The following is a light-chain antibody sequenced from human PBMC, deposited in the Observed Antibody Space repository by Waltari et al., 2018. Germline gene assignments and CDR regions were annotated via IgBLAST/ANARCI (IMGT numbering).Light chain of an antibody. V-gene: IGKV3-20*01. CDR2: GAS. Sequence: EIVFTHSPGTLSLSPGERATLSCRASQSVNNNYLAWYQQKPGQAPRLLIYGASSRATGIPDRFRGSGSGTDFTLTINRLEPEDFAVYYCQQYATSPEAFGGGTKVEIK. CDR3: QQYATSPEA. J-gene: IGKJ4*01. CDR1: QSVNNNY.